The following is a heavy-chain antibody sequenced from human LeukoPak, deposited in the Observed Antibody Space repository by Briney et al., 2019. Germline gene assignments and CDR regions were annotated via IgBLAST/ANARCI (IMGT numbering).Heavy chain of an antibody. CDR2: INGDGSTT. Sequence: PGGSLRLSCAVSGFTFSTYWMHWVRQAPGKERVWVSRINGDGSTTDYADSVKGRFTISRDNAKNTLYLQMNSLRAEDTSVYYCATISRSVSYYFDYWGRGTLVTVSS. CDR3: ATISRSVSYYFDY. CDR1: GFTFSTYW. J-gene: IGHJ4*02. V-gene: IGHV3-74*01. D-gene: IGHD1-26*01.